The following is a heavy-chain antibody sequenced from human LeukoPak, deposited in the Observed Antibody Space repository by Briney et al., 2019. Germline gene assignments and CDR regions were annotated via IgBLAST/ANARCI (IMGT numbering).Heavy chain of an antibody. Sequence: AASVKVSCKASGYTFTGFYIHWVRQAPGQGLEWMGWINPDRGGTHYAQKFEGRITMTRDTTISTAYMELSRLMSDDTAVFYCARGPPTYCSGSSCPSNYGMDVWGQGTTVTVSS. CDR3: ARGPPTYCSGSSCPSNYGMDV. V-gene: IGHV1-2*02. CDR1: GYTFTGFY. CDR2: INPDRGGT. J-gene: IGHJ6*02. D-gene: IGHD2-15*01.